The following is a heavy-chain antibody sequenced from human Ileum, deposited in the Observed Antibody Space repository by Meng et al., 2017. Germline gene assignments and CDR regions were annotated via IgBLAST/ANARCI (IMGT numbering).Heavy chain of an antibody. CDR2: TYYNGSP. J-gene: IGHJ4*02. D-gene: IGHD3-10*01. V-gene: IGHV4-30-4*01. Sequence: QVQLQESGPGLVKPSQTLSLTCRFSGGAISSDNYYWTWIRQTPGKGLEWIGLTYYNGSPFYNPSLRSRVTISVDTSKDQFSLKLTSVTAADTAVYYCARERRHYYGSGSFDYWGQGILVTVSS. CDR1: GGAISSDNYY. CDR3: ARERRHYYGSGSFDY.